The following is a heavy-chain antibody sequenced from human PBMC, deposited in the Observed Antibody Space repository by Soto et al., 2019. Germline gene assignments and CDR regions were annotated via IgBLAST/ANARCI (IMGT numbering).Heavy chain of an antibody. D-gene: IGHD6-19*01. CDR1: XXSXXSYW. CDR3: AIKSGWPYGMDV. CDR2: IYPGDFDT. J-gene: IGHJ6*02. V-gene: IGHV5-51*01. Sequence: GESLKISCKGXXXSXXSYWXXXXXXMPGKGLEWMGIIYPGDFDTRYSPSFQGQVTISADKSISTAYLQWSSLKASDTAMYYCAIKSGWPYGMDVWGQGTTVTVX.